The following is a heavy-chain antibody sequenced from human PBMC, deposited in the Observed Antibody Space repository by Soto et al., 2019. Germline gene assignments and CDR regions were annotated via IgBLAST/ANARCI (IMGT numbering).Heavy chain of an antibody. CDR3: ARVPYCSSTSCYKYFDY. V-gene: IGHV6-1*01. D-gene: IGHD2-2*02. CDR1: GDSVSSNSAA. Sequence: TLSLTCAISGDSVSSNSAAWNWIRQSPSRGLEWLGRTYYRSKWYNDYAVSVKSRITINPDTSKNQFSLQLNSVTPEDTAVYYCARVPYCSSTSCYKYFDYWGQGTLVTVSS. CDR2: TYYRSKWYN. J-gene: IGHJ4*02.